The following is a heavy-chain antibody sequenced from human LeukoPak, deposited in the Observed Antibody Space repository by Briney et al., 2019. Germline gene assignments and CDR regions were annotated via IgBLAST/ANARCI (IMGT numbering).Heavy chain of an antibody. D-gene: IGHD3-10*01. CDR1: VLRFSPYT. Sequence: PGGSLRLSCVVAVLRFSPYTMNWVRQAPGKGLEWVSSISAAGDGTYYADSVQGRFTMSIDNSKNTVYLQMNSLRSEDTALYYCAKDRFSFGQLVPSMDVWGKRTTVTVSS. J-gene: IGHJ6*03. CDR3: AKDRFSFGQLVPSMDV. CDR2: ISAAGDGT. V-gene: IGHV3-23*01.